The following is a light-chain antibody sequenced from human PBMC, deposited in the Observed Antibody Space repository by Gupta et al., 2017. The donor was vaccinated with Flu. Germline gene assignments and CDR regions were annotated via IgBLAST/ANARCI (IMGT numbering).Light chain of an antibody. J-gene: IGLJ3*02. CDR2: SNN. CDR3: AAWADSLDGPV. Sequence: QSVLTQPPSASGTPGQRVTISCSGSSANIADNTVNWYQQLPGTAPKVLIHSNNKRPSGVPDRFSGSKSGASAYLAIRGLQSEDEADYYGAAWADSLDGPVFGGGTKLTVL. CDR1: SANIADNT. V-gene: IGLV1-44*01.